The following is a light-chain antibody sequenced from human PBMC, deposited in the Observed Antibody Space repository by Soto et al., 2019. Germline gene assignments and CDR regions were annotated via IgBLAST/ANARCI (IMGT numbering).Light chain of an antibody. Sequence: QLVLTQSPSASASLGASVKLPCPLSSGHSNYALAWHPQQPEKGPRYLMKLNRDGSHSKGDGIPKRFSGPSARAERGLTISRRQTEDEADYYCQTGGTGIVIFGGGTKLTVL. J-gene: IGLJ2*01. CDR1: SGHSNYA. CDR2: LNRDGSH. V-gene: IGLV4-69*01. CDR3: QTGGTGIVI.